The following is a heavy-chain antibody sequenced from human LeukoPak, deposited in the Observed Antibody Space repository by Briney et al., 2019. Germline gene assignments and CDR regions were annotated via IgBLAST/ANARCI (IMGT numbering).Heavy chain of an antibody. CDR1: GGSISSGDYY. CDR3: ARISSGWYAFDI. J-gene: IGHJ3*02. V-gene: IGHV4-61*08. CDR2: IYYSGST. D-gene: IGHD6-19*01. Sequence: SQTLSLTCTVSGGSISSGDYYWSWIRQPPGKGLEWIGYIYYSGSTNYNPSLKSRVTISVDTSKNQFSLKLSSVTAADTAVYYCARISSGWYAFDIWGQGTMVTVSS.